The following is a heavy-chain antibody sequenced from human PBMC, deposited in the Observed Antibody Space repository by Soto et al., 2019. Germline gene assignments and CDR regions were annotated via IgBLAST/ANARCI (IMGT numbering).Heavy chain of an antibody. CDR1: GGSITTYY. J-gene: IGHJ4*02. CDR3: ARVAGAKFDF. D-gene: IGHD6-19*01. Sequence: PSETLSLTCTVSGGSITTYYWSWIRQPAGKGLEWIGRIYHTGYTNPNSSLKSRLTMSVDTSKNQFFLRLSSVTAADTAVYYCARVAGAKFDFWGQGMLVTVSS. CDR2: IYHTGYT. V-gene: IGHV4-4*07.